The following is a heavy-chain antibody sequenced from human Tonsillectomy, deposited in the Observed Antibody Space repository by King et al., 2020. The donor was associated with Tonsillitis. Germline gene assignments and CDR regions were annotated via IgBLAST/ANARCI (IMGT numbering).Heavy chain of an antibody. CDR2: IGGRVNST. D-gene: IGHD4-11*01. Sequence: VQLVESGGGLVQPGGSLRLSCAASGFTFTTYAINGVRQAPGKGREWVSSIGGRVNSTYYANSVKGRFTISRDNSKNTLYLQMNSLRAEDTAVYYCARASHDYMNWLDQWGQGTLVTASS. V-gene: IGHV3-23*04. CDR3: ARASHDYMNWLDQ. J-gene: IGHJ4*02. CDR1: GFTFTTYA.